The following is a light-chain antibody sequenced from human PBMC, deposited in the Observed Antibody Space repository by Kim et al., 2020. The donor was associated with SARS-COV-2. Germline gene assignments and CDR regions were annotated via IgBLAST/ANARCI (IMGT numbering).Light chain of an antibody. Sequence: TGKRETSQGWASQSDNNNLAGYKQKHGQAPRQLIYDASTRGTGVPARLSGSGAGKEVSLTISSLQSEEVGVYYCQQYDEWPPITVGQGTRLEIK. CDR3: QQYDEWPPIT. CDR2: DAS. J-gene: IGKJ5*01. CDR1: QSDNNN. V-gene: IGKV3-15*01.